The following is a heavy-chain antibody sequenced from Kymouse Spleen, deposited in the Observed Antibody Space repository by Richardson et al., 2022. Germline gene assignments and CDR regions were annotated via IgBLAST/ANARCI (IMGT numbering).Heavy chain of an antibody. V-gene: IGHV3-33*01. Sequence: QVQLVESGGGVVQPGRSLRLSCAASGFTFSSYGMHWVRQAPGKGLEWVAVIWYDGSNKYYADSVKGRFTISRDNSKNTLYLQMNSLRAEDTAVYYCARITGTTSHAFDIWGQGTMVTVSS. J-gene: IGHJ3*02. D-gene: IGHD1-7*01. CDR1: GFTFSSYG. CDR3: ARITGTTSHAFDI. CDR2: IWYDGSNK.